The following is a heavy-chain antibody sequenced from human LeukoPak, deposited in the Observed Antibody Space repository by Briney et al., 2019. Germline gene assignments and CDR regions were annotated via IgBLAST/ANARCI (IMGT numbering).Heavy chain of an antibody. CDR1: GXTFSSYW. CDR2: LSPDGGTI. V-gene: IGHV3-74*01. CDR3: ATAGQWRFDS. J-gene: IGHJ4*02. D-gene: IGHD6-19*01. Sequence: SGGSLRLSCVVSGXTFSSYWMHWVRQAPGKGLVWVSRLSPDGGTIDYSDSVRGRFTISRDNAKDTLYLQMNSLRVDDTAVYYCATAGQWRFDSWGLGTLVTVSS.